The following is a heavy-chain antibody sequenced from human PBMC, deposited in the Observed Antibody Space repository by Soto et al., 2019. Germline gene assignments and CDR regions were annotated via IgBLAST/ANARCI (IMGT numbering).Heavy chain of an antibody. V-gene: IGHV3-30-3*01. CDR2: ISYDGSNK. D-gene: IGHD2-2*01. J-gene: IGHJ6*02. Sequence: GGSLRLSCAASGFTFSSYAMHWVRQAPGKGLEWVAVISYDGSNKYYADSVKGRFTISRDNSKNTLYLQMNSLRAEDTAVYYWARGIVVVPAANYYGMDVWGQGTTVTVSS. CDR3: ARGIVVVPAANYYGMDV. CDR1: GFTFSSYA.